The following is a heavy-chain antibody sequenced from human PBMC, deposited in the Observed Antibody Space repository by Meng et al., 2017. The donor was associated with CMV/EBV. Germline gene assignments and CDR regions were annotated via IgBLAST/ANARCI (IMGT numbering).Heavy chain of an antibody. Sequence: ASVKVSCKVSGYTLTELSMHWVRQAPGKGLEWMGGFDPEDGETIYAQKFQGRVTMTEDTSTDTAYMELSSLRSEYTAVYYCATAKLDQEWFDPWGQGTLVTVSS. J-gene: IGHJ5*02. V-gene: IGHV1-24*01. CDR1: GYTLTELS. CDR2: FDPEDGET. CDR3: ATAKLDQEWFDP. D-gene: IGHD1/OR15-1a*01.